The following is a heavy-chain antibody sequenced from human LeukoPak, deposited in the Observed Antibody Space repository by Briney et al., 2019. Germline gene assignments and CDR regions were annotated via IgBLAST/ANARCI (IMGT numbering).Heavy chain of an antibody. CDR1: GGTFSSYA. V-gene: IGHV1-69*13. CDR2: IISIFGTA. CDR3: ANSQLLYWTYWNWFDP. Sequence: SVKVSCKASGGTFSSYAISWVRQAPGQGLEWMGGIISIFGTANYAQKFQGRVTITADESTSTAYMELSSLGSEDTAVYYCANSQLLYWTYWNWFDPWGQGTLVTVSS. D-gene: IGHD2-2*02. J-gene: IGHJ5*02.